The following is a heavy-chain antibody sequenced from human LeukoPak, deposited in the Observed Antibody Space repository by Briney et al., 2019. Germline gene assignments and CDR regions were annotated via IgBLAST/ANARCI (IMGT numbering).Heavy chain of an antibody. J-gene: IGHJ5*02. V-gene: IGHV1-18*01. CDR1: GYTFTSYG. D-gene: IGHD5-18*01. CDR3: ARDTATERGPGWFDP. CDR2: ISAYNGNT. Sequence: ASVKVSCKASGYTFTSYGISWVRQAPGQGLEWMGWISAYNGNTNYAQKLQGRVTMTTDTSTSTAYMELRSLRSDDTAVYYCARDTATERGPGWFDPWGQGTLVTVSS.